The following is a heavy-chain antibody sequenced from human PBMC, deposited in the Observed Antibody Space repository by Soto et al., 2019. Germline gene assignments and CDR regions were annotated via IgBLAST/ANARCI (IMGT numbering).Heavy chain of an antibody. CDR2: ISWNSNSI. Sequence: GGSLRLSCAASGFTFDDYAMHWVRQAPGKGLEWVSGISWNSNSIGYADSVKGRFTISRDYAKNSLYLQMNSLRAEDTALYYCAKALSEYTYGPFDYWGQGALVTVSS. CDR1: GFTFDDYA. D-gene: IGHD5-18*01. J-gene: IGHJ4*02. CDR3: AKALSEYTYGPFDY. V-gene: IGHV3-9*01.